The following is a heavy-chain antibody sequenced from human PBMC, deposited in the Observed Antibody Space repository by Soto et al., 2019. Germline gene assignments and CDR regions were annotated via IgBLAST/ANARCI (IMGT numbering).Heavy chain of an antibody. CDR1: GFTFSSYA. Sequence: TGGSLRLSCAASGFTFSSYAMHWVRQAPGKGLEWVAVISYDGSNKYYADSVKGRFTISRDNSKNTLYLQMNSLRAEDTVVYYCARVPSSSGRAHFDYWGQGTLVTVSS. CDR3: ARVPSSSGRAHFDY. V-gene: IGHV3-30-3*01. CDR2: ISYDGSNK. J-gene: IGHJ4*02. D-gene: IGHD2-15*01.